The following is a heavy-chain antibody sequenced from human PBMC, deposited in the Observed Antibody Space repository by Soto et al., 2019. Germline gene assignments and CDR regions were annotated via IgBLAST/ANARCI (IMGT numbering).Heavy chain of an antibody. V-gene: IGHV1-3*01. D-gene: IGHD2-2*01. Sequence: ASVDVSCTSRGDSFTNYAVHCVRQAPGQRREWMGWINAGNGNTRYSQKFQGIVTITRDTPARTVYMELSSLRSEDTAVYYCARGHFAVVPVASWFYYYGMDVWGLGTTVTVSS. CDR2: INAGNGNT. CDR1: GDSFTNYA. CDR3: ARGHFAVVPVASWFYYYGMDV. J-gene: IGHJ6*02.